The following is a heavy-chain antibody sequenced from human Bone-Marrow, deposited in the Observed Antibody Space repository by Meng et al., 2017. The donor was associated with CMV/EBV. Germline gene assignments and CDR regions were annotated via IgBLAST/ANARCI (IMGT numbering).Heavy chain of an antibody. CDR1: GGSFSGYY. J-gene: IGHJ4*02. CDR2: INHSGST. V-gene: IGHV4-34*01. Sequence: SETLSLTCAVYGGSFSGYYWSWIRQPPGKGLEWIGEINHSGSTNYNPSLKSRVTISVDTSKNQFSLKLSSVTAADTAVYYCARASVPAAIPDYWGQGTLVTVSS. CDR3: ARASVPAAIPDY. D-gene: IGHD2-2*02.